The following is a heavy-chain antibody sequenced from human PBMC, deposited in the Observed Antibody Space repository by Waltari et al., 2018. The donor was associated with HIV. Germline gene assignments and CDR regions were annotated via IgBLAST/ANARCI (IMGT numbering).Heavy chain of an antibody. V-gene: IGHV3-23*01. CDR1: GLGFSSYA. J-gene: IGHJ4*02. CDR3: VKGGGYYDSTGNVPFDY. D-gene: IGHD3-3*01. CDR2: SGGVGESS. Sequence: VQLLASGGGLVQSGGSLTLSCAASGLGFSSYAMIRVRQGPGKGREWGSASGGVGESSYYVDSVKGRFTISRENSKNTLSLQMNGLRAEDTAVYYCVKGGGYYDSTGNVPFDYWGQGSLVTVSS.